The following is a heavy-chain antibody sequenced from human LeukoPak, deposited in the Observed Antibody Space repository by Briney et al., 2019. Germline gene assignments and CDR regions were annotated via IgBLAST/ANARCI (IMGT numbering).Heavy chain of an antibody. V-gene: IGHV3-49*03. Sequence: GGSLRLSCTASGFTFGDYAMSWFRQAPGKGLERVGFIRSKAYGGTTEYAASVKGRFTISRDDSKSIAYLQMNSLKTEDTAVYYCTREVIVVVPAAIGPYYYYMDVWGKGTTVTVSS. J-gene: IGHJ6*03. CDR3: TREVIVVVPAAIGPYYYYMDV. D-gene: IGHD2-2*02. CDR1: GFTFGDYA. CDR2: IRSKAYGGTT.